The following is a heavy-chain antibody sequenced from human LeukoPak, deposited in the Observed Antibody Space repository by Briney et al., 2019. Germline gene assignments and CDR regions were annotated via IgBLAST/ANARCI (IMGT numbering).Heavy chain of an antibody. J-gene: IGHJ4*02. V-gene: IGHV3-23*01. D-gene: IGHD2-15*01. Sequence: GGSLRLSCAATGFTFSSYAMSWVRQAPGKGLEWVSAISGSGGSTYYADSVKGRFTISRDNSKNTLYLQMNSLRAEDTAVYYCAKDRVAVVVAAIVDYWGQGTLVTVSS. CDR2: ISGSGGST. CDR1: GFTFSSYA. CDR3: AKDRVAVVVAAIVDY.